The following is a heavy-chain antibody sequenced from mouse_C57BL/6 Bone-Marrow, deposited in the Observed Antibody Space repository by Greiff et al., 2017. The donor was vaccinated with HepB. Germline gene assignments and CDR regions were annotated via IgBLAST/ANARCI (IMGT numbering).Heavy chain of an antibody. Sequence: EVKLMESEGGLVQPGSSMKLSCTASGFTFSDYYMAWVRQVPEKGLEWVANINYDGSSTYYLDSLKSRFIISRDNAKNILYLQMSSLKSEDTATYYCARERYWFDYWGQGTTLTVSS. D-gene: IGHD4-1*01. J-gene: IGHJ2*01. CDR1: GFTFSDYY. CDR3: ARERYWFDY. CDR2: INYDGSST. V-gene: IGHV5-16*01.